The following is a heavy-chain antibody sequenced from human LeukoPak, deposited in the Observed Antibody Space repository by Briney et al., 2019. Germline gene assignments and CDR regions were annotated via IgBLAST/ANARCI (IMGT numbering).Heavy chain of an antibody. J-gene: IGHJ4*02. Sequence: GGSLRPSCAASGFTFSSYSMNWVRQAPGKGLGWGSYISSSGSTIYYAASVKGRFTISRDNAKNSLYLQMNSLRAEDTAVYYCAAEYSSSWWDWGQGTLVTVSS. CDR1: GFTFSSYS. V-gene: IGHV3-48*04. CDR3: AAEYSSSWWD. CDR2: ISSSGSTI. D-gene: IGHD6-13*01.